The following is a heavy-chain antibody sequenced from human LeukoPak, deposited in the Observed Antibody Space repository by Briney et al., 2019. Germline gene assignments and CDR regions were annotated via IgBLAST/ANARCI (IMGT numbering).Heavy chain of an antibody. V-gene: IGHV4-59*13. Sequence: PSETLSLTCTVCGGPISIYYWSGLRQPPGEGLVWIGYIYYCGSTHFNPSLKSRVTISVDTSKTQFSLKLSSVTAADTAVYYCAGAPMGSVFGFDPWGQGTLVTVSS. CDR2: IYYCGST. CDR1: GGPISIYY. D-gene: IGHD3-10*01. CDR3: AGAPMGSVFGFDP. J-gene: IGHJ5*02.